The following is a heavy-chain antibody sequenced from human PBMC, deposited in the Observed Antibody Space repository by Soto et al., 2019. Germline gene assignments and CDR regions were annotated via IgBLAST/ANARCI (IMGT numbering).Heavy chain of an antibody. D-gene: IGHD5-12*01. CDR2: IYHSGST. J-gene: IGHJ4*02. V-gene: IGHV4-4*02. CDR3: ARDIVATTAPY. Sequence: QVQLQESGPGLVKPSGTLSLTCAVSGGSISSSNWWSWVRQPPGKGLEWIGEIYHSGSTNYNPSPKSXXTXSXXKSKNQFSLKLSSVTAADTAVYYCARDIVATTAPYWGQGTLVTVSS. CDR1: GGSISSSNW.